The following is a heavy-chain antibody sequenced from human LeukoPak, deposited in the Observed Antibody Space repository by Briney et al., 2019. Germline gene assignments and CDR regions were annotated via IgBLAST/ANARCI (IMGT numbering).Heavy chain of an antibody. CDR1: GFNSSSYE. CDR3: ARGSSRYFDWLLFDY. Sequence: HPGGSLRLSCAASGFNSSSYEMNWVRQAPGKGLEWVSYISSSGSTIYYADSVKGRFTISRDNAKNSLYLQMNSLRAEDTAVYYCARGSSRYFDWLLFDYWGQGTLVTVSS. V-gene: IGHV3-48*03. J-gene: IGHJ4*02. CDR2: ISSSGSTI. D-gene: IGHD3-9*01.